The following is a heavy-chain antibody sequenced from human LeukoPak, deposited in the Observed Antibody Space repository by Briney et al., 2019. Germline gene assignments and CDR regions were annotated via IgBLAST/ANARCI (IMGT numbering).Heavy chain of an antibody. V-gene: IGHV3-30*04. CDR1: GISFSIYT. D-gene: IGHD1-1*01. CDR3: ARERASCYFDY. J-gene: IGHJ4*02. CDR2: ISNDGGYI. Sequence: GGSLRLSCAASGISFSIYTMHWFRQAPGKGLEWVAVISNDGGYIDYADSVRGRFTISRDSSKNTLLLQMNSLRGEDTAVYSCARERASCYFDYWGQGTLVTVSS.